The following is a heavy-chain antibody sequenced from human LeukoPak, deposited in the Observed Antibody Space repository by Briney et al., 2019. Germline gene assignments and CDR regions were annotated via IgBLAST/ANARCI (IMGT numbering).Heavy chain of an antibody. J-gene: IGHJ4*02. Sequence: SETLSLTCAVSSGSIDSSSYYWGWIRQPPGEGLEWIGSIYYSGSTYYNPSLKSRVTISVDTSKNQFSLKLRSVTAADTAVYYCAGYYFDNNAYNYFDYWGQGTLVTVSS. CDR3: AGYYFDNNAYNYFDY. CDR2: IYYSGST. D-gene: IGHD3-22*01. V-gene: IGHV4-39*01. CDR1: SGSIDSSSYY.